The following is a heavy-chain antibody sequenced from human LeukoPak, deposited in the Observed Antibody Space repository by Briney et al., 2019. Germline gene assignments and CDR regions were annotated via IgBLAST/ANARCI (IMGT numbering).Heavy chain of an antibody. CDR1: GGSISSYY. Sequence: PSETLSLTCTVSGGSISSYYWSWIRQPPVKGLEWIGYIYYSGSTNYNPSLKSRVTISVDTSKNQFSLKLSSVTAADTAVYYCARDHQGAYFDYWGQGTLVTVSS. CDR2: IYYSGST. V-gene: IGHV4-59*01. CDR3: ARDHQGAYFDY. J-gene: IGHJ4*02. D-gene: IGHD1-26*01.